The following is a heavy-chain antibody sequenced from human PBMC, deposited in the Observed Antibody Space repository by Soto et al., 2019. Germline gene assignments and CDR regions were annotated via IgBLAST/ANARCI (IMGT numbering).Heavy chain of an antibody. J-gene: IGHJ6*03. V-gene: IGHV1-2*04. D-gene: IGHD2-15*01. Sequence: ASVKVSCKASGYTFTGYYMHWVRQAPGQGLEWMGWINPNSGGTNYAQKFQGWVTMTRDTSISTAYMELSRLRSDDTAVYYCARRGIAARLGYCSGGSCYSYYMDVWGKGTTVTVSS. CDR2: INPNSGGT. CDR1: GYTFTGYY. CDR3: ARRGIAARLGYCSGGSCYSYYMDV.